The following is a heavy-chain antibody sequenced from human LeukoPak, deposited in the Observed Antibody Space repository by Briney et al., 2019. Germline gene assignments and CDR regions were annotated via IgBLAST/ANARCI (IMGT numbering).Heavy chain of an antibody. V-gene: IGHV1-18*01. Sequence: GASLKVPCKASCYTFTSYCFNWVLQPPGQGLERMGEIRVYNDNTNYVQKFQGKITMTTNTSTNTAYMELSSLRSDDTAVYFCARDSNTAMVKPRNMDVWGKGKTVIVSS. D-gene: IGHD5-18*01. CDR2: IRVYNDNT. CDR3: ARDSNTAMVKPRNMDV. CDR1: CYTFTSYC. J-gene: IGHJ6*03.